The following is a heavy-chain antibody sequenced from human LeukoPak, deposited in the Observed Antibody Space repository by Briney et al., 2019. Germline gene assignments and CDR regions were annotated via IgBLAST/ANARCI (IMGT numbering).Heavy chain of an antibody. J-gene: IGHJ3*02. CDR2: IYHSGST. CDR3: AKAVAGTGDAFDI. V-gene: IGHV4-30-2*02. Sequence: SETLSLTCAVSGGSISSGGYSWSWIRQPPGKGLEWIGYIYHSGSTYYNPSLMSRVTISVDRSKNQFSLKLSSVTAADTAVYYCAKAVAGTGDAFDIWGQGTMVTVSS. CDR1: GGSISSGGYS. D-gene: IGHD6-19*01.